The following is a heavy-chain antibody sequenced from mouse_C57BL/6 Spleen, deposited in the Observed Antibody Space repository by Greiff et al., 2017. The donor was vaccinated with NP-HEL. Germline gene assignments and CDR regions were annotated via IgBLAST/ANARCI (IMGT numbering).Heavy chain of an antibody. V-gene: IGHV1-50*01. CDR2: IDPSDSYT. Sequence: QVQLQQPGAELVKPGASVKLSCKASGYTFTSYWMQWVKQRPGQGLEWIGEIDPSDSYTNYNQKFKGKATLTVDTSSSTAYMQLSSLTSEDSAVYYCARTDDYDGRGSDYWGKGTTLTVSS. CDR1: GYTFTSYW. CDR3: ARTDDYDGRGSDY. D-gene: IGHD2-4*01. J-gene: IGHJ2*01.